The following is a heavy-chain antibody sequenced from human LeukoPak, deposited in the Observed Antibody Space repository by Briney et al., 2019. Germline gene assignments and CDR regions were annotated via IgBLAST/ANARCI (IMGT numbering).Heavy chain of an antibody. CDR3: ARGGIGYCSSTSCYASYFDY. CDR2: IYYSGST. J-gene: IGHJ4*02. V-gene: IGHV4-59*01. Sequence: SETLSLTCTVSGGSISSYYWSWIRQPPGKGLEWIGYIYYSGSTNYNPSLKSRVTISVDTSKNQFSLKLSSVTAADTAVYYCARGGIGYCSSTSCYASYFDYWGQGTLVTVSS. CDR1: GGSISSYY. D-gene: IGHD2-2*01.